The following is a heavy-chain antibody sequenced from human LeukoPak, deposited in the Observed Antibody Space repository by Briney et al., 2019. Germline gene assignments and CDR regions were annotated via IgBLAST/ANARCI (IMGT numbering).Heavy chain of an antibody. Sequence: ASVKVSCKASGYTFTGYYMHWVRQAPGQGLEWMGWINPNSGGTNYAQKFQGCVTMTRDTSISTAYMELSRLRSDDTAVYYCARGPQVLRYFDWLLPLDYWGQGTLVTVSS. J-gene: IGHJ4*02. V-gene: IGHV1-2*04. CDR1: GYTFTGYY. CDR3: ARGPQVLRYFDWLLPLDY. CDR2: INPNSGGT. D-gene: IGHD3-9*01.